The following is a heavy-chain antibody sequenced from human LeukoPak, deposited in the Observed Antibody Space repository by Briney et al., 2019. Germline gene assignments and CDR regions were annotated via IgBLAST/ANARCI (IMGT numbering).Heavy chain of an antibody. J-gene: IGHJ4*02. CDR3: AKQSYARSLGE. CDR1: GFPFSDFS. V-gene: IGHV3-23*01. CDR2: TNSGGTST. D-gene: IGHD2-8*01. Sequence: GGSLRLSCATSGFPFSDFSMSWVRQAPGKGLEWISTTNSGGTSTYYAESVKGRFTISRDNSKNTLYLQMSSLRVENTAVYYCAKQSYARSLGEGGPGTLVSVSS.